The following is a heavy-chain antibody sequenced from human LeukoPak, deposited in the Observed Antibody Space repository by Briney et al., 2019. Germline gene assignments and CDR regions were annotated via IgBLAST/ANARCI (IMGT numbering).Heavy chain of an antibody. D-gene: IGHD1-26*01. V-gene: IGHV3-23*01. CDR2: IGGSGGMT. CDR3: AKDGVGANTYYYYYGMDV. CDR1: GFTFSNYA. J-gene: IGHJ6*02. Sequence: GGSLRLSCAASGFTFSNYAMGWVRQAPGKGLEWVSGIGGSGGMTYYADSVKGRFTISRDNSKNTVYLEMNSLRAEDTAVYYCAKDGVGANTYYYYYGMDVWGQGTTVTVSS.